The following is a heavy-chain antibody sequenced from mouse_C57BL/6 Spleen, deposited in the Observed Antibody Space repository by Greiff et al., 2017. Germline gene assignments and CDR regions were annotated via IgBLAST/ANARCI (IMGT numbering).Heavy chain of an antibody. Sequence: QVTLKECGPGILQSSQTLSLTCSFSGFSLSTSGMGVSWIRQPSGKGLEWLAHIYWDDDKRYNPSLKSRLTISKDTSRNQVFLKITSVDTADTATYYCARRGIYDGYDYAMDYWGQGTSVTVSS. V-gene: IGHV8-12*01. CDR1: GFSLSTSGMG. J-gene: IGHJ4*01. CDR2: IYWDDDK. D-gene: IGHD2-3*01. CDR3: ARRGIYDGYDYAMDY.